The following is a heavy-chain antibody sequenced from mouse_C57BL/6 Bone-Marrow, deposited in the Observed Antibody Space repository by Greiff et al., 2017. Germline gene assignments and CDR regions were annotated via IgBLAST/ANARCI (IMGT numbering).Heavy chain of an antibody. Sequence: QVQLKQSGAELVRPGTSVKVSCKASGYAFTNYLIEWVKQRPGQGLEWIGVINPGSGGTNYNEKFKGKATLTADKSSSTAYMQLSSLTSEASAVSFRVVIYFDYWGQGTSLTVSS. CDR2: INPGSGGT. CDR3: VVIYFDY. D-gene: IGHD1-1*02. J-gene: IGHJ2*02. CDR1: GYAFTNYL. V-gene: IGHV1-54*01.